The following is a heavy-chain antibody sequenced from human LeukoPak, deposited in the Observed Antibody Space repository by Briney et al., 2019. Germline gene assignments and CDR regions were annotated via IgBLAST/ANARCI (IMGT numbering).Heavy chain of an antibody. D-gene: IGHD4-17*01. V-gene: IGHV1-2*02. CDR2: INPSSGVT. J-gene: IGHJ3*02. CDR3: AGLGVTTGTDAFDI. Sequence: ASVKVSCKASEYTLTDSFMHWVRQAPGQGLEWLGWINPSSGVTNYAQRFQGRVTMTRDTSISTASMELSRLRSDDTAVYYCAGLGVTTGTDAFDIWGQGTMVTVSS. CDR1: EYTLTDSF.